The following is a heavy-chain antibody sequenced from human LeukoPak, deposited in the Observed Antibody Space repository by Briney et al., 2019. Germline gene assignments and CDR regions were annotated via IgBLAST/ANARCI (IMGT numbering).Heavy chain of an antibody. V-gene: IGHV3-21*01. CDR3: ARDQARAYYFDY. Sequence: GGSLRLSCAASGFTFSSYSMNWVRQAPGKGLEWVSSISSSSSYIYYADSVKGRFTISRDNAKNSLYLQMNSLRAEDTAVYYCARDQARAYYFDYWGQGTLVTVSS. CDR1: GFTFSSYS. J-gene: IGHJ4*02. D-gene: IGHD1-26*01. CDR2: ISSSSSYI.